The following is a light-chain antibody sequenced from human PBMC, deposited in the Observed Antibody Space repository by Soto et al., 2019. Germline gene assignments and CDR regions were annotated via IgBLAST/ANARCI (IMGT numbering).Light chain of an antibody. CDR1: QSISSW. CDR3: QQYNSHRA. CDR2: KAS. J-gene: IGKJ1*01. Sequence: DIQMTQSPSTLSASVGDRVTITCRASQSISSWLAWYQQKPGKAPKLLIYKASTLKIGVPSRFSGSGSGTEFTLTISSLQPDDFATYYCQQYNSHRAFGQGTKVDI. V-gene: IGKV1-5*03.